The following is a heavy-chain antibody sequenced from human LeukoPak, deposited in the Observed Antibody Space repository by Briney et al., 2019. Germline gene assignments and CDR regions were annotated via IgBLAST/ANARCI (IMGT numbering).Heavy chain of an antibody. CDR3: ARGDSGSYEY. Sequence: SETLSLTGTVSGGSISSYYWSWIRQPPGKGLEWIGEIYYSGNTNYNPSLKSRVTISVDTSKNQFSLKLTSVTAADTAMYYCARGDSGSYEYWGQGALVTVSS. D-gene: IGHD3-10*01. J-gene: IGHJ4*02. CDR2: IYYSGNT. CDR1: GGSISSYY. V-gene: IGHV4-59*01.